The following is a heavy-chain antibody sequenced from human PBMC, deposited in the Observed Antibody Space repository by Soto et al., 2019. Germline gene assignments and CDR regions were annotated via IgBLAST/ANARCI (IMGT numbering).Heavy chain of an antibody. CDR3: AHTWGLPFDY. V-gene: IGHV2-5*02. Sequence: QITLKESGPTLVKPTHTLTLTCTYSGFSLRTTGVGVGWIRQPPGKALEWVGIIYWDDDKRYSPTLKSRLTLTSDISKSQVVLTLTNMGPVDTATYFCAHTWGLPFDYWGPGNLVIVSS. J-gene: IGHJ4*02. CDR2: IYWDDDK. CDR1: GFSLRTTGVG. D-gene: IGHD3-16*01.